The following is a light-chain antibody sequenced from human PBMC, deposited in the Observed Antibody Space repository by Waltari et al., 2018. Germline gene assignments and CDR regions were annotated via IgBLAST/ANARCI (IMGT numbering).Light chain of an antibody. V-gene: IGLV2-11*01. CDR1: SSDVGGYNY. CDR2: DVT. Sequence: QSALTQPRSVSGSPGQSVTISCTGTSSDVGGYNYVSWYQHLPGKAPKLIIYDVTKCPSVVPVRFSVTKAGNTASLTISGLLGEDEADYYCCSYGGSSWVFGGGTKLTVL. CDR3: CSYGGSSWV. J-gene: IGLJ3*02.